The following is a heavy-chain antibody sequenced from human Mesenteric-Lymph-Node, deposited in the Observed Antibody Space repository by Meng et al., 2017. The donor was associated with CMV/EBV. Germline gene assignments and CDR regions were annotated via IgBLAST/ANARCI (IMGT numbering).Heavy chain of an antibody. D-gene: IGHD5-12*01. CDR3: AKDRDYSRLPLRLLFDY. Sequence: GESLKISCAASGFTFSDYYMSWIRQAPGKGLEWVSAISAGGTTTYYADSVKGRFTISRDNSKNTLYLQMNSLRAEDTAVYYCAKDRDYSRLPLRLLFDYWGQGTLVTVSS. CDR2: ISAGGTTT. V-gene: IGHV3-23*01. J-gene: IGHJ4*02. CDR1: GFTFSDYY.